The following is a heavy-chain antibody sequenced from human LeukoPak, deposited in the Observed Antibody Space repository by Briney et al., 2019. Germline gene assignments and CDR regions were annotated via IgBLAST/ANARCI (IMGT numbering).Heavy chain of an antibody. CDR1: GGTFRSNA. Sequence: GASVKVSCKASGGTFRSNAISWVRQAPGQGLEWMGGITPIFGTANYAQKFQGRVTITADESTSTAYMELSSLRSEDTAVFYCAGSLKFITMIPHYWGQGTLVTVSS. V-gene: IGHV1-69*13. CDR3: AGSLKFITMIPHY. CDR2: ITPIFGTA. J-gene: IGHJ4*02. D-gene: IGHD3-22*01.